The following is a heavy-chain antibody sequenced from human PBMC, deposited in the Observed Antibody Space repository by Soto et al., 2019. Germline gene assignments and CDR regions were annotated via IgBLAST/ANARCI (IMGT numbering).Heavy chain of an antibody. J-gene: IGHJ5*02. V-gene: IGHV5-10-1*01. D-gene: IGHD3-10*01. Sequence: GESLKISCKGSGYSFTNYWITWVRQMPGKGLEWMGRIDPSDSYTNYSPSFEGLVAISVDTSIRSAYLQWSSLKASDTAIYYCARGRSFSYDSTPPPMFDPWGQGTLVTVSS. CDR2: IDPSDSYT. CDR1: GYSFTNYW. CDR3: ARGRSFSYDSTPPPMFDP.